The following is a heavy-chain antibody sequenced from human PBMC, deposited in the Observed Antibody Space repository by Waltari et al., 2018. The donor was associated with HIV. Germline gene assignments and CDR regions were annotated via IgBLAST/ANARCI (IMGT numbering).Heavy chain of an antibody. CDR3: ARAGRDGKLPPDY. CDR1: GFTFSSYW. J-gene: IGHJ4*02. CDR2: INSDGSST. D-gene: IGHD1-7*01. Sequence: EVQLVESGGGLVQPGGSLRLSCAASGFTFSSYWTHWVRQAPGKGLVGVLRINSDGSSTSYADSVKGRFTISRDNAKNTLYLQMNSLRAEDTAVYYCARAGRDGKLPPDYWGQGTLVTVSS. V-gene: IGHV3-74*01.